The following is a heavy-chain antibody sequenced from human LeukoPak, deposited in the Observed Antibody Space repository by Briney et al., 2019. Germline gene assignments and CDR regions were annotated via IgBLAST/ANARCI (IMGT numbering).Heavy chain of an antibody. CDR3: ARHGPPMQRQFYDS. V-gene: IGHV4-39*01. CDR1: GDSISGGSYY. D-gene: IGHD5-24*01. Sequence: SETLSLTCTVSGDSISGGSYYWAWIRQPAGKGLEWIGSVYYTGSTYYMSSLKSRVTISADTSKNLFSLKVNSMTAADTAVYYCARHGPPMQRQFYDSWGQGTLVTVSS. CDR2: VYYTGST. J-gene: IGHJ4*02.